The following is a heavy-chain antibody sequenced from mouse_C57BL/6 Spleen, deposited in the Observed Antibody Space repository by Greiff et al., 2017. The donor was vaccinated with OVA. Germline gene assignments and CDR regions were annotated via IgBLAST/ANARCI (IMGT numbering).Heavy chain of an antibody. Sequence: QVQLQQSGPELVKPGASVKISCKASGYSFTSYYIHWVQQRPGQGLEWIGWIYPGSGNTKYNEKFKGKATLTADTSSSTAYMQLSSLTSEDSAVYYCARSPYSKNWYFDVWGTGTTVTVSS. CDR2: IYPGSGNT. J-gene: IGHJ1*03. V-gene: IGHV1-66*01. CDR3: ARSPYSKNWYFDV. CDR1: GYSFTSYY. D-gene: IGHD2-5*01.